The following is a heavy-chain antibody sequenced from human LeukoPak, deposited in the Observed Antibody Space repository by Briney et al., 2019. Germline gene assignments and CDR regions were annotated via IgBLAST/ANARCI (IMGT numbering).Heavy chain of an antibody. CDR3: ARQREGNYCDY. Sequence: GGSLRLSCAASGFTFSGYWMNWIRQAPGKGLEWVATIKHDGSDKYYLDSVMGRFTISRDNAKTSLSLQMDRLRAEDTAVYYCARQREGNYCDYWGQGTLVTVSS. J-gene: IGHJ4*02. CDR2: IKHDGSDK. D-gene: IGHD1-26*01. CDR1: GFTFSGYW. V-gene: IGHV3-7*01.